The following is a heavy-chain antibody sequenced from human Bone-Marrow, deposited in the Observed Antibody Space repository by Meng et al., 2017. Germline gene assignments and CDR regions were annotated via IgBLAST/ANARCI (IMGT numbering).Heavy chain of an antibody. CDR1: GYNFPDYY. CDR3: ARNTAMVSHYYYGMDV. V-gene: IGHV1-2*06. D-gene: IGHD5-18*01. Sequence: ASVKVSCKPSGYNFPDYYIHWVRRAPGQGLEWMGRINPKSGDTHYAQKFQARVTMTGDTSISTAYMELSGLRSDDTAMYYCARNTAMVSHYYYGMDVWSQGTTVTVSS. CDR2: INPKSGDT. J-gene: IGHJ6*02.